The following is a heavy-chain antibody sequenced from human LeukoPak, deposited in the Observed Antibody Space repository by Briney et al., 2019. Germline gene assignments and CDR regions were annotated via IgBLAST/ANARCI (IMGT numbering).Heavy chain of an antibody. V-gene: IGHV4-4*09. D-gene: IGHD2-21*02. CDR2: IYTSGST. Sequence: PSETLSLTCTVSGGSISSYYWSWIRQPPGKGLEWIGYIYTSGSTNYNPSLKSRVTISADTSKNQFTLKLSSVTAADTAVYYCARRCDDCYPYYFDNWGQGTLVTVSS. CDR3: ARRCDDCYPYYFDN. CDR1: GGSISSYY. J-gene: IGHJ4*02.